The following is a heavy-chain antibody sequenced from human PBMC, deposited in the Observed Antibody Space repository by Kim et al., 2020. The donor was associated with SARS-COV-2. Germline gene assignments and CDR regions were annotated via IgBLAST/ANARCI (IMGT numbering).Heavy chain of an antibody. V-gene: IGHV3-53*01. CDR2: IYSGGST. CDR3: ARAGAQDIVVVPAAMFYYYYMDV. Sequence: GGSLRLSCAASGFTVSSNYMSWVRQAPGKGLEWVSVIYSGGSTYYADSVKGRFTISRDNSKNTLYLQMNSLRAEDTAVYYCARAGAQDIVVVPAAMFYYYYMDVWGKGTTVTVSS. D-gene: IGHD2-2*01. CDR1: GFTVSSNY. J-gene: IGHJ6*03.